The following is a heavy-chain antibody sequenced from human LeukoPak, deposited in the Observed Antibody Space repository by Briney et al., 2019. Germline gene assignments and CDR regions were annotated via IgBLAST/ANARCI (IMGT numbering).Heavy chain of an antibody. V-gene: IGHV4-4*07. CDR1: GGSISSYY. CDR2: IYTSGST. Sequence: PSETLSLTCSVSGGSISSYYWSWIRQPAGKGLEWIGRIYTSGSTNYNPSLKSRVTISVDTSKNQFSLKLNFVTAADTAVYYCARDASYYYDSSDEWYFDLWGRGTLVTVSS. J-gene: IGHJ2*01. CDR3: ARDASYYYDSSDEWYFDL. D-gene: IGHD3-22*01.